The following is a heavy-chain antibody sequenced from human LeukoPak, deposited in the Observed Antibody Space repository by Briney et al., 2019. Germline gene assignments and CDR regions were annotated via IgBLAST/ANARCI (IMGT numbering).Heavy chain of an antibody. CDR2: IYYSGST. CDR1: GGSISSGGYY. Sequence: SQTLSLTCTVSGGSISSGGYYWSWIRQHPGKGLEWIGYIYYSGSTYYNPSLKSRVTISVDTSKNQFSLKLSSVTAADTAVYYCARVGGAIVVVPAAMKRNWFDPWGQGTLVTVSS. V-gene: IGHV4-31*03. J-gene: IGHJ5*02. CDR3: ARVGGAIVVVPAAMKRNWFDP. D-gene: IGHD2-2*01.